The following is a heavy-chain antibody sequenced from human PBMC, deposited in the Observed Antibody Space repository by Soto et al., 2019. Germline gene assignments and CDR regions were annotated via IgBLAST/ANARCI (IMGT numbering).Heavy chain of an antibody. D-gene: IGHD2-15*01. CDR2: IYYSGST. V-gene: IGHV4-31*03. J-gene: IGHJ4*02. CDR1: GASIGGGGDY. CDR3: AREIYCSGGSCNSDY. Sequence: SETLSLTCTVSGASIGGGGDYWSWIRQHPGKGLEWIGYIYYSGSTYYNPSLKSRVTISVDTPKNQFSLRLSSVTAADTAVYYCAREIYCSGGSCNSDYWGQGTLVTVSS.